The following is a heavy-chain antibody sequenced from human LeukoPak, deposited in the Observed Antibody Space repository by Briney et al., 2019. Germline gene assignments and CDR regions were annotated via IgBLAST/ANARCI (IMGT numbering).Heavy chain of an antibody. J-gene: IGHJ4*02. CDR2: ISGSGGTT. CDR1: GFIFSSYV. D-gene: IGHD6-13*01. Sequence: GGSLRLSCAASGFIFSSYVVSWVREAPGKGREWVSGISGSGGTTYYADSLRGGVTISRDNSKNTLYLQMNSLRVEGTGVYYCATRFPYSSSWDFDSWGQGTLVTVSS. CDR3: ATRFPYSSSWDFDS. V-gene: IGHV3-23*01.